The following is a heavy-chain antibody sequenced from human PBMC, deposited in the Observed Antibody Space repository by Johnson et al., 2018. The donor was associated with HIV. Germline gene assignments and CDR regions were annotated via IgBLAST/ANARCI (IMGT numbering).Heavy chain of an antibody. CDR2: INNDGVGT. J-gene: IGHJ3*02. D-gene: IGHD2-2*01. Sequence: QVQLVESGGGLVQPGGSLRLSCAVSGFTFSDYAMHWVRQAPGKGLEYVSAINNDGVGTYYADSVKGRFTLSRDNSKNTLYLQMNSLRVEDTAVYYCARGLQSMTVVVTRGAFDIWGQGTMVTVSS. CDR1: GFTFSDYA. CDR3: ARGLQSMTVVVTRGAFDI. V-gene: IGHV3-64*04.